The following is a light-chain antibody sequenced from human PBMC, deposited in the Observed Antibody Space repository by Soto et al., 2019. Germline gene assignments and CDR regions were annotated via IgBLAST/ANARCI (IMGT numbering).Light chain of an antibody. J-gene: IGKJ3*01. CDR3: QQYNNWPFT. CDR2: GAS. Sequence: EIVMTQSPATLSMSPGERATLSCRASQSVSSNLAWYQHKPGQAPRLLIYGASTRATGIPARFSGSGSGTEFTLTLSSLQSEDFAVYYCQQYNNWPFTFGPGTKVDIK. V-gene: IGKV3-15*01. CDR1: QSVSSN.